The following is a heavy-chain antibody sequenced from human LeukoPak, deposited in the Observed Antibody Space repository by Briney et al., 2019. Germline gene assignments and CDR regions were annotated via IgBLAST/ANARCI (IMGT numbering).Heavy chain of an antibody. CDR2: INPSGGST. CDR1: GYTFTSYY. CDR3: ARVPKRRITIFGVVRGGYYFDY. J-gene: IGHJ4*02. Sequence: ASVKVSCKASGYTFTSYYMHWVLQAPGQGLEWMGIINPSGGSTSYAQKLQGRVTMTRDTSTSTVYMELSSLRSEDTAVYYCARVPKRRITIFGVVRGGYYFDYWGQGTLVTVSS. D-gene: IGHD3-3*01. V-gene: IGHV1-46*04.